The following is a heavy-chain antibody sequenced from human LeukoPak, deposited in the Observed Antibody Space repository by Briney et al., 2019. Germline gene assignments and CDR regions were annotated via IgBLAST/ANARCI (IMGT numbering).Heavy chain of an antibody. V-gene: IGHV3-11*01. CDR3: ARLGYCSSTSCPVPYYYYGMDV. CDR2: ISSSGSTI. J-gene: IGHJ6*02. D-gene: IGHD2-2*01. CDR1: GFTFSDYY. Sequence: GGSLRLSCAASGFTFSDYYMSWIRQAPGKGLEWVSYISSSGSTICYADSVKGRFTISRDNAKNSLYLQMNSLRAEDTAVYYCARLGYCSSTSCPVPYYYYGMDVWGQGTTVTVSS.